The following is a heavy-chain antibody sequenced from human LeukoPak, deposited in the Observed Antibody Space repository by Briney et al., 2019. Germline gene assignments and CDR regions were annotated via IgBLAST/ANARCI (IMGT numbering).Heavy chain of an antibody. V-gene: IGHV3-30*18. CDR3: AKAPFGDGDYGGSDY. J-gene: IGHJ4*02. CDR2: ISYDGSNK. Sequence: GGSLRLSCAVSGFSFSSYGMHWVRQAPGKGLEWVAVISYDGSNKYYSDSVKGRFTISRDNSKNTLYLQLNSLRVEDTAVYYCAKAPFGDGDYGGSDYWGQGTLVTVSS. CDR1: GFSFSSYG. D-gene: IGHD4-17*01.